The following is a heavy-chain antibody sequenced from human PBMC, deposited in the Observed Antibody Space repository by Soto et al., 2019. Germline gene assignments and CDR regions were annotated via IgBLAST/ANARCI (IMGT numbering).Heavy chain of an antibody. CDR2: INSDGSST. CDR1: GFTFSSYW. Sequence: GGSLRLSCAASGFTFSSYWMHWVRQAPGKGLVWVSRINSDGSSTSYADSVKGRFTISRDNAKNTLYLQMNSLRAEDTAVYYCASISSSWADYYYGMDVWGQGTTVTSP. V-gene: IGHV3-74*01. D-gene: IGHD6-13*01. J-gene: IGHJ6*02. CDR3: ASISSSWADYYYGMDV.